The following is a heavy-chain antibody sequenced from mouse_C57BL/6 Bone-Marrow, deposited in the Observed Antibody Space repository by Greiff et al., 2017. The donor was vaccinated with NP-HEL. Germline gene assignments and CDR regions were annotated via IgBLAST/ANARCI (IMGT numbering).Heavy chain of an antibody. J-gene: IGHJ4*01. V-gene: IGHV1-55*01. CDR2: IYPGSGST. Sequence: QVQLQQSGAELVKPGASVKMSCKASGYTFTSYWITWVKQRPGQGLEWIGDIYPGSGSTNYNEKFKSKATLTVDTSSSTAYMQLSSLTSEDSAVYYCARCPLWHYAMDYWGQGTSVTVSS. CDR3: ARCPLWHYAMDY. D-gene: IGHD1-1*02. CDR1: GYTFTSYW.